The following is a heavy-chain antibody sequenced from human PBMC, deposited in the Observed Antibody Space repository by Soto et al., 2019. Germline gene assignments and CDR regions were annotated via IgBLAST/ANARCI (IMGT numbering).Heavy chain of an antibody. CDR3: ARGKMDYSGGCDPGSLDS. D-gene: IGHD6-25*01. CDR2: ISYDGSNY. V-gene: IGHV3-30-3*01. J-gene: IGHJ4*02. Sequence: QGQLVESGGGVVQPGRSLRLACAASGFTFKHFPMNWVRQAPGKGLEWVAVISYDGSNYYYSDSTKGRFTVSRYNSNSTLYLQMSCLRAEDTAVYYCARGKMDYSGGCDPGSLDSLGQGTRVTVTS. CDR1: GFTFKHFP.